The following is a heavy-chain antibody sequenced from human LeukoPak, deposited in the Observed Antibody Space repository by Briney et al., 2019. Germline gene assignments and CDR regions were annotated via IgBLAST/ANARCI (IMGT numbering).Heavy chain of an antibody. CDR1: GFTFDDYA. D-gene: IGHD3-10*01. J-gene: IGHJ4*02. CDR2: ISWNSGSI. V-gene: IGHV3-9*01. Sequence: PGGSLRLSCAASGFTFDDYAMHWVRKAPGKGLEWVSGISWNSGSIGYADSVKGRFTISRDNARNSLYLQMNSLRAEDTALYYCAKSYYYGSGSYYQFDYWGQGTLVTASS. CDR3: AKSYYYGSGSYYQFDY.